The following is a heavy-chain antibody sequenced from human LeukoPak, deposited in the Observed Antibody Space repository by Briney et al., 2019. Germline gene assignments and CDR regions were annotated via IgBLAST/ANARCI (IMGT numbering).Heavy chain of an antibody. CDR2: INWNGSST. D-gene: IGHD5-12*01. V-gene: IGHV3-20*04. J-gene: IGHJ4*02. CDR1: GFTFDDYG. CDR3: AKDSYYSGYDLSLDY. Sequence: RPGGSLRLSCAASGFTFDDYGVSWVRQAPGKGLEWVSGINWNGSSTGYADSVKGRFTISRDNAKNSLYLQMNSLRAEDTALYYCAKDSYYSGYDLSLDYWGQGTLVTVSS.